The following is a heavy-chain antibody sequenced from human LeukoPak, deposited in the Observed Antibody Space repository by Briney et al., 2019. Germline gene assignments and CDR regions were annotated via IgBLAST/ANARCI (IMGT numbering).Heavy chain of an antibody. Sequence: GGSLRLSCAASGFTFSDHYMDWVRQAPGKGLEWVAVISYDGSNKYYADSVKGRFIISRDNSKNTLYLQMNSLRAEDTAVYYCAKSQARGGISGTIMAIVDSWGQGALVTVSS. J-gene: IGHJ4*02. D-gene: IGHD5-24*01. CDR1: GFTFSDHY. CDR2: ISYDGSNK. V-gene: IGHV3-30*18. CDR3: AKSQARGGISGTIMAIVDS.